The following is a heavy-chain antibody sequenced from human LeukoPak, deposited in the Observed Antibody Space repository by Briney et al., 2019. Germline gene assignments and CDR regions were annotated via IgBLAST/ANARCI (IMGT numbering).Heavy chain of an antibody. Sequence: SETLSLTCAVYGGSFSGYYWSWIRQPPGKGLEWIGEINHSGSTNYNPSLKSRVTISVDTSKNQFSPKLSSVTAADTAVYYCARLKPDSAFDIWGQGTMVTVSS. D-gene: IGHD1-14*01. CDR2: INHSGST. CDR3: ARLKPDSAFDI. J-gene: IGHJ3*02. CDR1: GGSFSGYY. V-gene: IGHV4-34*01.